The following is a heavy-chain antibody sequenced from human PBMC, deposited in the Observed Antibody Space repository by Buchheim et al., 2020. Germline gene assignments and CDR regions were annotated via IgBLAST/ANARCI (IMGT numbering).Heavy chain of an antibody. J-gene: IGHJ5*02. V-gene: IGHV1-69*06. D-gene: IGHD2-21*02. Sequence: QVQLVQSGAEMKKPGSSVKVSCKASGGTFDNYAIVWVRQAPGQGLEWVGGIIPFSDSTNYGQNFQGRVTITADKSTGTAYMELYRLRSGDTAVYYCARAETYCGGDCYYGWFAPWGQGTL. CDR3: ARAETYCGGDCYYGWFAP. CDR1: GGTFDNYA. CDR2: IIPFSDST.